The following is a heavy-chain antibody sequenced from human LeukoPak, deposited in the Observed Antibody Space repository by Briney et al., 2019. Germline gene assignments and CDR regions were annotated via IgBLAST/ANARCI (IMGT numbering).Heavy chain of an antibody. CDR1: GGTFSSYA. J-gene: IGHJ5*02. CDR3: AREYCSSTSCDFDWFDP. CDR2: IIPIFGTA. V-gene: IGHV1-69*05. Sequence: GSSVKVSCKASGGTFSSYAISWVRQASGQGLEWMGGIIPIFGTANYAQKLQGRVTITTDESTSSAYMELSSLRSEDTAVYYCAREYCSSTSCDFDWFDPWGQGTLVTVSS. D-gene: IGHD2-2*01.